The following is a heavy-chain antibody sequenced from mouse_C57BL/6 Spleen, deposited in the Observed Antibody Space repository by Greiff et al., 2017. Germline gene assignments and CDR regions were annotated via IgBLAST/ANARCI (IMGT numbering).Heavy chain of an antibody. CDR3: ASPFYYGNYDFDY. CDR1: GFNIKDYY. V-gene: IGHV14-2*01. Sequence: EVKLMESGAELVKPGASVKLSCTASGFNIKDYYMHWVKQRTEQGLEWIGRIDPEDGETKYAPKFQGKATITADTSSNTAYLQLSSLTSEDTAVDYCASPFYYGNYDFDYWGQGTTLTVSS. CDR2: IDPEDGET. D-gene: IGHD2-1*01. J-gene: IGHJ2*01.